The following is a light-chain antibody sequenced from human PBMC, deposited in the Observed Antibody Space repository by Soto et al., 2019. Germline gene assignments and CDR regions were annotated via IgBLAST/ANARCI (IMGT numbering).Light chain of an antibody. CDR3: QQRINWPLT. J-gene: IGKJ4*01. CDR2: DAS. Sequence: IVLTQSQATLSFSPGERATLSYRASQSVNSYLAWYQQKPGQAPRLLIHDASNRATGVPARFSGSGSGTDFTLTISSLEPEDFAVYYCQQRINWPLTFGGGTKVDIK. CDR1: QSVNSY. V-gene: IGKV3-11*01.